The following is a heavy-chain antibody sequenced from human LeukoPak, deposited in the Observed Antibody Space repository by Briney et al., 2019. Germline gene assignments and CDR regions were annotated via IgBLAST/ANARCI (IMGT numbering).Heavy chain of an antibody. CDR3: ARDRWFGSGRYYGMDV. CDR2: ISSSGSTI. Sequence: GGSLRLSCAASGFTFSSYEMNWVRQAPGKGLEWVSYISSSGSTIYYADSVKGRFTISRDNAENSLYLQMNSLRAEDTAVYYCARDRWFGSGRYYGMDVWGKGTTVTVSS. J-gene: IGHJ6*04. V-gene: IGHV3-48*03. D-gene: IGHD3-10*01. CDR1: GFTFSSYE.